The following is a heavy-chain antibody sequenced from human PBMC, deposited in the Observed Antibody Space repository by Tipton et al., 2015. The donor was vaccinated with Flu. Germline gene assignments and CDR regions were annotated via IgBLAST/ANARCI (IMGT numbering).Heavy chain of an antibody. CDR1: GFTIGDYY. CDR3: ARIDGAYYGGYFDL. Sequence: SLRLSCAASGFTIGDYYMSWIRQAPGKGLEWVSFISGSRNIIYYADSVKGRFTISRDSARSSLYLQMNSLRAEDTAVYYCARIDGAYYGGYFDLWGRGTLVTVSS. D-gene: IGHD3-10*01. J-gene: IGHJ2*01. CDR2: ISGSRNII. V-gene: IGHV3-11*01.